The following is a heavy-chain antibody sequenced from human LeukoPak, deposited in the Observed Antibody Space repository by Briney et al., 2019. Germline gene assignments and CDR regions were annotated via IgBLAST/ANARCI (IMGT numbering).Heavy chain of an antibody. CDR2: IYTSGST. Sequence: SSETLSLTCTVSGDSISSYYWTWIRLPPGKGLERIGYIYTSGSTNSNPSLKSRVTISVDTSKNQISLKLSSVTAADTAIYYCARRGRHYDILSGYYYGHYFDSWGQGTLVTVSS. J-gene: IGHJ4*02. D-gene: IGHD3-9*01. CDR1: GDSISSYY. V-gene: IGHV4-4*09. CDR3: ARRGRHYDILSGYYYGHYFDS.